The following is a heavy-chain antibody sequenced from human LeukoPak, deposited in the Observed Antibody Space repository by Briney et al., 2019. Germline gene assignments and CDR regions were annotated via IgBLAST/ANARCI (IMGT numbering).Heavy chain of an antibody. V-gene: IGHV3-21*01. D-gene: IGHD4-23*01. CDR2: ISSSSSYI. Sequence: GGSLRLSCAASGFTFSSYSMNWVRQAPGKGLEWVSSISSSSSYIYYADLVKGRFTISRDNAKNSLYLQMNSLRAEDTAVYYCAGNYGGNYYYYYMDVWGKGTTVTVSS. CDR1: GFTFSSYS. J-gene: IGHJ6*03. CDR3: AGNYGGNYYYYYMDV.